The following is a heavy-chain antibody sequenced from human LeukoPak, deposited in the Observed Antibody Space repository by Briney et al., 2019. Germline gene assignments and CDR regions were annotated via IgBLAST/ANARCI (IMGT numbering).Heavy chain of an antibody. CDR3: ARAGVVSNPNSYWYFDL. CDR2: IYYSGST. J-gene: IGHJ2*01. Sequence: SETLSLTCTVSGGSISSYYWSWLRQPPGKGLEWIGYIYYSGSTNYNPSLESRVTISVDTSKNQFSLKLSSVTAADTAVYYCARAGVVSNPNSYWYFDLWGRGTLVTVSS. CDR1: GGSISSYY. V-gene: IGHV4-59*01. D-gene: IGHD3-3*01.